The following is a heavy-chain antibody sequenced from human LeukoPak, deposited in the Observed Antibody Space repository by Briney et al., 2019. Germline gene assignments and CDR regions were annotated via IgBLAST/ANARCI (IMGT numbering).Heavy chain of an antibody. CDR2: IRYDGSNK. D-gene: IGHD4-17*01. CDR1: GFTFSSYG. CDR3: AKGTEPSDYGAHFDY. Sequence: PGGSLRLSCAASGFTFSSYGMHWVRQAPGKGLEWVAFIRYDGSNKYYADSVKGRFTISRDNSKKTLYLQLNSLRAEDTAVYFCAKGTEPSDYGAHFDYWGQGTLVTVSS. V-gene: IGHV3-30*02. J-gene: IGHJ4*02.